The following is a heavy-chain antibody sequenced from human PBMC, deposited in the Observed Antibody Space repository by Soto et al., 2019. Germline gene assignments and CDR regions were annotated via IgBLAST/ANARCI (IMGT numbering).Heavy chain of an antibody. CDR3: AKGRGGSGSLTPRVDF. CDR2: ISGGGDTT. CDR1: GFTFNNYA. V-gene: IGHV3-23*01. J-gene: IGHJ4*02. D-gene: IGHD3-10*01. Sequence: PGGSLRLSCAASGFTFNNYAMTWVRQAPGKGLEWVSAISGGGDTTSYADSVKGRFTVSRDGSKNTLYLQMSNLRAEDTALYYCAKGRGGSGSLTPRVDFWGQGTLVTVSS.